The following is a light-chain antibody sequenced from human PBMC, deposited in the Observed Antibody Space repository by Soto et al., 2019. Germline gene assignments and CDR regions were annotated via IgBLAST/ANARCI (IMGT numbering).Light chain of an antibody. CDR2: GNS. CDR1: SSNIGAGYD. CDR3: QSYDSSLSGYV. J-gene: IGLJ1*01. Sequence: QSVLAQPPSVYGAPGQRVTFSCTGSSSNIGAGYDVHWYQQLPGTAPKLLIYGNSNRPSGVPDRFSGSKSGTSASLAITGLQAEDEADYYCQSYDSSLSGYVFGTGTKVTVL. V-gene: IGLV1-40*01.